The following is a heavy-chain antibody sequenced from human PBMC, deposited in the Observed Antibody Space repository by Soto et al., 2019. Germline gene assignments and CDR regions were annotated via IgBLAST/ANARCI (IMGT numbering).Heavy chain of an antibody. J-gene: IGHJ3*02. CDR1: GFTFSSYG. CDR2: IWYDGSNK. Sequence: GGSLRLSCAASGFTFSSYGMHWVRQAPGKGLEWVAVIWYDGSNKYYADSVKGRFTISRDNSKNTLYLQMNSLRAEDTAVYYCARDCGYSYDTDAFDIWGRGTMVTVSS. V-gene: IGHV3-33*01. D-gene: IGHD5-18*01. CDR3: ARDCGYSYDTDAFDI.